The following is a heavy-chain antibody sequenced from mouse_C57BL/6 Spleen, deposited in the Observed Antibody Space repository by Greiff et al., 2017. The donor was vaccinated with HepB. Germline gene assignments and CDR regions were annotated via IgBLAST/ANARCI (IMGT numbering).Heavy chain of an antibody. CDR2: IYPRDGST. D-gene: IGHD1-1*01. J-gene: IGHJ3*01. V-gene: IGHV1-85*01. Sequence: VQLQQSGPELVKPGASVKLSCKASGYTFTSYDINWVKQRPGQGLEWIGWIYPRDGSTKYNEKFKGKATLTVDTSSSTAYMELHSLTSEDSAVYFCATRGSSYGAPFAYWGQGTLVTVSA. CDR1: GYTFTSYD. CDR3: ATRGSSYGAPFAY.